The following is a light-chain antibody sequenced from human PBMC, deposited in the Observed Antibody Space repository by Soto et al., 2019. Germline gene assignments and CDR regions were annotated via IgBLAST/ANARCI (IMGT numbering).Light chain of an antibody. CDR1: QSVGGNY. J-gene: IGKJ1*01. CDR2: RAS. Sequence: EIVLTQSPGILSLSPGERATLSCRASQSVGGNYLAWFQQKPGQAPRLLVYRASNRAAGIPDRFSGGGSGTDFTLTISSLEPEDFAVYYCQHYGSSPWTFGQGTEVEVK. V-gene: IGKV3-20*01. CDR3: QHYGSSPWT.